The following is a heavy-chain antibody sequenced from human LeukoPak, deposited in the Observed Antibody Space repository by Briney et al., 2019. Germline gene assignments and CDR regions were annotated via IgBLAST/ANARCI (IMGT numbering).Heavy chain of an antibody. J-gene: IGHJ3*02. D-gene: IGHD3-22*01. Sequence: DSVKFSCKASGYTFTSYDINWVRQAPGHGLEWMGWMNPNSGKTGYAQKFQGRVTMTRNTSISTAYMELSSLRSEDTAVYYCTRDPYYYDSSGYGRDAFDIWGQGTMVTVSS. CDR3: TRDPYYYDSSGYGRDAFDI. V-gene: IGHV1-8*01. CDR2: MNPNSGKT. CDR1: GYTFTSYD.